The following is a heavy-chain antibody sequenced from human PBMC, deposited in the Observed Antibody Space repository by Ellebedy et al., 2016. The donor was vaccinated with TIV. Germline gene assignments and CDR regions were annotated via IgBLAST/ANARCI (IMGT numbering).Heavy chain of an antibody. CDR1: GGSISSGDYY. CDR3: ARGRYNWNYDFIDY. V-gene: IGHV4-30-4*01. CDR2: IYYSGST. J-gene: IGHJ4*02. D-gene: IGHD1-7*01. Sequence: MPSETLSLTCTVSGGSISSGDYYWSWIRQPPGKGLEWIGYIYYSGSTYYNPSLKSRVTISVDTSKNQFSLKLSSVTAADTAVYYCARGRYNWNYDFIDYWGQGTLVTVSS.